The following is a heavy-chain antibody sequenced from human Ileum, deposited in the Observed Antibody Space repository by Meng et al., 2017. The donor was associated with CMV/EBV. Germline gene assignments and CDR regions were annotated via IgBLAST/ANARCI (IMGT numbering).Heavy chain of an antibody. J-gene: IGHJ4*02. CDR1: GSTFSSYW. D-gene: IGHD3-16*01. CDR3: ARDAGGDSMAGELDY. Sequence: GESLKISWAASGSTFSSYWMHWVRQAPGRGLVWVSRINSDGSSTSYEDSVKGRFTISRDNAKTTLYLQMNSLRAEDTAVYYCARDAGGDSMAGELDYWGQGTLVTVSS. V-gene: IGHV3-74*01. CDR2: INSDGSST.